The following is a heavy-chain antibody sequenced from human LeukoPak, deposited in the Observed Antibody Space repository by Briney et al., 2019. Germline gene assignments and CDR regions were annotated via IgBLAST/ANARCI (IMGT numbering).Heavy chain of an antibody. Sequence: SETLSLTCTVSGYSISSGYYWGWIRQPPGKGLEWIGSIYHSGMSFYNPSLKSRVTISVDTSKNQFSLKLSSVTAADTAVYYCARDARSSWYFDFWGQGTLVTVSS. CDR3: ARDARSSWYFDF. V-gene: IGHV4-38-2*02. J-gene: IGHJ4*02. CDR2: IYHSGMS. CDR1: GYSISSGYY. D-gene: IGHD6-13*01.